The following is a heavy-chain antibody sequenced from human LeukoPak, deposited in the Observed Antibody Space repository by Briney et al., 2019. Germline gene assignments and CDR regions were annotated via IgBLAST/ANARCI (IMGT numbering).Heavy chain of an antibody. CDR2: INHSGST. Sequence: SETLSLTCAVYGGSFSGYYWSWIRQPPGKGLEWIGEINHSGSTNYNPSLKSRVTISVDTSKNQFSLKLSSVTAADTAVYYCARDQGFLEWLLERGTFDYWGQGTLVTVSS. V-gene: IGHV4-34*01. CDR1: GGSFSGYY. J-gene: IGHJ4*02. CDR3: ARDQGFLEWLLERGTFDY. D-gene: IGHD3-3*01.